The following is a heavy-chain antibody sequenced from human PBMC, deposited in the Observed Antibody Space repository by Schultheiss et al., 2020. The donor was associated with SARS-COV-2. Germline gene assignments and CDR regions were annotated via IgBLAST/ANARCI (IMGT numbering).Heavy chain of an antibody. V-gene: IGHV3-48*01. CDR2: ISSSGSTI. J-gene: IGHJ5*02. CDR1: GFTFSSYS. CDR3: ARGVWNWFDP. Sequence: GGSLRLSCAASGFTFSSYSMNWVRQAPGKGLEWVSYISSSGSTIYYADSVKGRFTISRDNSKNTLYLQMNSLRAEDTAVYYCARGVWNWFDPWGRGTLVTVSS. D-gene: IGHD2-8*01.